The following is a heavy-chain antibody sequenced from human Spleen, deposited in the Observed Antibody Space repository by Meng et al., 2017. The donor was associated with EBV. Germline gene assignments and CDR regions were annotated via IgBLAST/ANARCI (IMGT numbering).Heavy chain of an antibody. D-gene: IGHD3-22*01. CDR1: GYTFTKYP. Sequence: QGQRFKTRFEVKKPGASVNVSCNASGYTFTKYPMNWVRQAPGQGLEWMGRINTNTGNPTYDQGFTGRFVFSLDTSVSTEYLQISSLKAEDTAVYYCARQGRSDYYDSSGSDYWGQGTLVTVSS. CDR3: ARQGRSDYYDSSGSDY. CDR2: INTNTGNP. V-gene: IGHV7-4-1*02. J-gene: IGHJ4*02.